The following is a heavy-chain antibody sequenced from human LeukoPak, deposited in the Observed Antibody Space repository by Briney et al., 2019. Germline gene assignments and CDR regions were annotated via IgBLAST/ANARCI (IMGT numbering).Heavy chain of an antibody. Sequence: GGSLRLSCAASGFTFDDYAMHWVRQAPGKGLEWVSGISWNSGSIGYADSVKGRFTISRDNAKNSLYLQMNSLRAEDTALYYCAKVRRPYCSSTSCYLGLGAFDIWGQGTMVTVSS. V-gene: IGHV3-9*01. CDR3: AKVRRPYCSSTSCYLGLGAFDI. D-gene: IGHD2-2*01. CDR1: GFTFDDYA. J-gene: IGHJ3*02. CDR2: ISWNSGSI.